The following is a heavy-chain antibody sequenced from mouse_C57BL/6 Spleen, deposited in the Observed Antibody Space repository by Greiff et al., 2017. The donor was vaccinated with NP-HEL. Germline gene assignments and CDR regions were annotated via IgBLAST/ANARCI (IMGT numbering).Heavy chain of an antibody. V-gene: IGHV5-16*01. CDR3: ARDHYDYDYFDY. CDR2: INYDGSST. J-gene: IGHJ2*01. D-gene: IGHD2-4*01. Sequence: EVHLVESEGGLVQPGSSMKLSCTASGFTFSDYYMAWVRQVPEKGLEWVANINYDGSSTYYLDSLKSRFIISRDNAKNILYLQMSSLKSEDTATYYCARDHYDYDYFDYWGQGTTLTVSS. CDR1: GFTFSDYY.